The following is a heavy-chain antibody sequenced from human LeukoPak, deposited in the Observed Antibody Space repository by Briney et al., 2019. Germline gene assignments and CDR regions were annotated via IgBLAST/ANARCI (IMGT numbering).Heavy chain of an antibody. D-gene: IGHD3-10*02. J-gene: IGHJ4*02. CDR3: ARGCPGY. Sequence: SETLSLTCAVHGGSFSGYAWTWIRQPPGKGLEWIGEIKDSGSTNYNPSLKSRVTISVDTSKNQFSLKLSSVTAADTAVYYCARGCPGYWGQRTLVTVSS. CDR2: IKDSGST. CDR1: GGSFSGYA. V-gene: IGHV4-34*01.